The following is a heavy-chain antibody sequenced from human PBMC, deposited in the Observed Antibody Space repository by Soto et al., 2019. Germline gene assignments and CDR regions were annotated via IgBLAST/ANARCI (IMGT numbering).Heavy chain of an antibody. CDR1: GFTFSSYS. J-gene: IGHJ4*02. V-gene: IGHV3-48*01. CDR2: ISSSSSTI. D-gene: IGHD2-2*03. Sequence: GGSLRLSCAASGFTFSSYSMNWVRQAPGKGLEWVSYISSSSSTIYYADSVKGRFTISRDNAKNSLYLQMNSLRAEDTAVYYCARDGYCSSTSCYDYWGQGTLVTVSS. CDR3: ARDGYCSSTSCYDY.